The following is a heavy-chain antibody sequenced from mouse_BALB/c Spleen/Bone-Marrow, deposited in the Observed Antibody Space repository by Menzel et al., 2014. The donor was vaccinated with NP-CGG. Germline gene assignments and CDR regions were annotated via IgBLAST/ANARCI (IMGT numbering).Heavy chain of an antibody. CDR3: ARLYDYGWFAY. CDR2: INPDSRTI. J-gene: IGHJ3*01. Sequence: EVKLMESGGGLVQPGRSLKLSCAASGFDFSRYWMSWVRQAPGKGLEWIGEINPDSRTINYSPSLKDKFIISRDNAKNTLYLQMSKVRSEDTALDYCARLYDYGWFAYWGEATPVTVS. CDR1: GFDFSRYW. D-gene: IGHD2-4*01. V-gene: IGHV4-1*02.